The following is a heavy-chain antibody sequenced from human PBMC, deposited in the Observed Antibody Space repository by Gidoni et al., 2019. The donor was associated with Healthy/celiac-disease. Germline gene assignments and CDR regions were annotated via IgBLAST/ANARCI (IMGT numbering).Heavy chain of an antibody. CDR2: IWYDGSNK. Sequence: VAVIWYDGSNKYYADSVKGRFTISRDNSKNTLYLQMNSLRAEDTAVYYCARSNLPPDYSSSWPRPGDAFDIWGQGTMVTVSS. J-gene: IGHJ3*02. CDR3: ARSNLPPDYSSSWPRPGDAFDI. V-gene: IGHV3-33*01. D-gene: IGHD6-13*01.